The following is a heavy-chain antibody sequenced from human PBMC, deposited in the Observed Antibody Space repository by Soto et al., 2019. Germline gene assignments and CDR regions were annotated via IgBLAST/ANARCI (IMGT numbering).Heavy chain of an antibody. CDR2: IRGSGGRT. CDR1: RFTFSSYA. J-gene: IGHJ4*02. CDR3: AKDDVVTGFDY. D-gene: IGHD7-27*01. V-gene: IGHV3-23*01. Sequence: EVQLLESGGCLVQPGKSLRLSCAASRFTFSSYAMGWVRQAPGKGLDCVSSIRGSGGRTYYADSAKGRFTISRDNSKNTLYLQMNSLRAEDTAVYYCAKDDVVTGFDYWGQGTLFTVSS.